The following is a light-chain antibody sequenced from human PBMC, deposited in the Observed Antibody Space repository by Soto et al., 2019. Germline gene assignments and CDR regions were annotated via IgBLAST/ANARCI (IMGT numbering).Light chain of an antibody. V-gene: IGLV6-57*04. CDR2: EDS. CDR1: SGSIASNY. J-gene: IGLJ2*01. Sequence: NFMLTQPHSVSESPGKTATISCTRSSGSIASNYVQWYQQRPGSAPTPVIYEDSQRPSGVPDRFSGSIDSSSNSASLTISRLKTEDEADYYCQSFDINNVVFGGGTKVTVL. CDR3: QSFDINNVV.